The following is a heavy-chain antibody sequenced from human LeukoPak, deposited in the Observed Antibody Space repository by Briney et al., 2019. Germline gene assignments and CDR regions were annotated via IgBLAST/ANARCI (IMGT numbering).Heavy chain of an antibody. V-gene: IGHV1-18*01. CDR1: GYTFTSYG. D-gene: IGHD2-15*01. Sequence: ASVKVSCKASGYTFTSYGISWVRQAPGQGLEWMGWISAYNGNTNYAQKLQGRVTMTTDTSTSTAYMELRSLRSDDTVVYYCARDRYCSGGSCYSGDYWGQGTLVTVSS. CDR2: ISAYNGNT. J-gene: IGHJ4*02. CDR3: ARDRYCSGGSCYSGDY.